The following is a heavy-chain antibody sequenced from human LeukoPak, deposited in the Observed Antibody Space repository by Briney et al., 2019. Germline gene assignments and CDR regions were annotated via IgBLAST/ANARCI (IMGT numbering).Heavy chain of an antibody. CDR1: GGSFSGYY. V-gene: IGHV4-34*01. CDR3: ARPAVAGRRHYYYYMDV. CDR2: INHSGST. D-gene: IGHD6-19*01. J-gene: IGHJ6*03. Sequence: SETLSLTRAVYGGSFSGYYWSWIRQPPGKGLEWIGEINHSGSTNYNPSLKSRVTISVDTSKNQFSLKLSSVTAADTAVYYCARPAVAGRRHYYYYMDVWGKGTTVTVSS.